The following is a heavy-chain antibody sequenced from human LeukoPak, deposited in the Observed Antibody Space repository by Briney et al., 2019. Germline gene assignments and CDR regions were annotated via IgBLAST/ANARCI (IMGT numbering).Heavy chain of an antibody. D-gene: IGHD2-8*01. CDR1: SGSIRTSY. Sequence: SETLSLTCTVSSGSIRTSYCSWIRQPLGKGLEWIGYIYYSGSTNYNPSLKSRVTISVDTSRNQFSLKLSSVTAADTAVYYCARAPNPDFFDDWGQGTLVTVSS. CDR3: ARAPNPDFFDD. CDR2: IYYSGST. J-gene: IGHJ4*02. V-gene: IGHV4-59*01.